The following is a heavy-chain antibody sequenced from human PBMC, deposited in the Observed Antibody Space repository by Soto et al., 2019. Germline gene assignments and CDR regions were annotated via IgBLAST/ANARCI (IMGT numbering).Heavy chain of an antibody. CDR2: IYYSGST. Sequence: SETLSLTCTVSGGSISSGGYYWSWIHQHPGKGLEWIGYIYYSGSTYYNPSLKSRVTISVDTSKNQFSLKLSSVTAADTAVYYCARDASGPYYDSSGLAYWGQGTLVTVSS. J-gene: IGHJ4*02. CDR1: GGSISSGGYY. V-gene: IGHV4-31*03. D-gene: IGHD3-22*01. CDR3: ARDASGPYYDSSGLAY.